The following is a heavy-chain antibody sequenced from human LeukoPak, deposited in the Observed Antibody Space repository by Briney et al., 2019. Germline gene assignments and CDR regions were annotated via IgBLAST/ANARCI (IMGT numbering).Heavy chain of an antibody. D-gene: IGHD3-22*01. CDR2: INAGNGNT. Sequence: GESLKISCKGSGYSFTSYWIGWVRQMPGKGLEWMGWINAGNGNTKYSQKFQGRVTITRDTSASTAYMELSSLRSEDTAVYYCARDQFRSTGYYYYWGQGTLVTVSS. V-gene: IGHV1-3*01. CDR3: ARDQFRSTGYYYY. CDR1: GYSFTSYW. J-gene: IGHJ4*02.